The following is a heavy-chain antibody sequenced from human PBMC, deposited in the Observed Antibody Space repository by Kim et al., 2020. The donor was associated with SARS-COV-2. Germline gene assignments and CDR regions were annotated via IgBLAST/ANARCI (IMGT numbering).Heavy chain of an antibody. J-gene: IGHJ2*01. Sequence: GGSLRLSCAASGFTFSSYAMHWVRQAPGKGLEWVAVISYDGSNKYYADSVKGRFTISRDNSKNTLYLQMNSLSAEDTAVYYCARGSQKIYGGNWYFDLWG. CDR1: GFTFSSYA. D-gene: IGHD2-15*01. CDR3: ARGSQKIYGGNWYFDL. V-gene: IGHV3-30*04. CDR2: ISYDGSNK.